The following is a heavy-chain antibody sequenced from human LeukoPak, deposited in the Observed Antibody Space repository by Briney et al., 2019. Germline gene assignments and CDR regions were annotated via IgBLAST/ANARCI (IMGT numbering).Heavy chain of an antibody. V-gene: IGHV3-15*01. Sequence: GGSLRLSCAASGFSFSDYYMDWVRQAPGKGLEWVGRIKCKSDGGTTEYAALVKGRFTIARDDSKNTLYLQMNSLKSEDTAVYYCTTHLFPLYYYYAMDVWGQGTTVTVSS. CDR2: IKCKSDGGTT. J-gene: IGHJ6*02. CDR3: TTHLFPLYYYYAMDV. CDR1: GFSFSDYY.